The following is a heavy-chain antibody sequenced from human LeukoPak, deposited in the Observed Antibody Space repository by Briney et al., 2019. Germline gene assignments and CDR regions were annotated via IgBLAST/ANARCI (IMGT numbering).Heavy chain of an antibody. CDR2: INQDGNKK. CDR3: ARERVQLERRPLDY. J-gene: IGHJ4*02. CDR1: GFTFSSYW. V-gene: IGHV3-7*01. Sequence: GGSLRLSCAASGFTFSSYWMTWVRQAPGKGLEWVANINQDGNKKYYVDSVKGRFTISRDNAKNSLYLQFNSLRAEDTAVYYCARERVQLERRPLDYWGQGTLVTVSS. D-gene: IGHD1-1*01.